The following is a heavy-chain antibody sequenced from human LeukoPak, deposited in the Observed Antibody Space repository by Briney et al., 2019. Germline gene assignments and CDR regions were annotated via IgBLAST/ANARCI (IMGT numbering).Heavy chain of an antibody. Sequence: KTSETLSLTCTVSGGSISSHFWSWIRQPPGKGLEWIAYVHYTRSTNYNPSLKSRVTIAMDTSKNQFSLKLSSVTAADTAVYYCARDNYYYDSSGSQPFDYWGQGTLVTVSS. CDR3: ARDNYYYDSSGSQPFDY. CDR1: GGSISSHF. CDR2: VHYTRST. V-gene: IGHV4-59*11. D-gene: IGHD3-22*01. J-gene: IGHJ4*02.